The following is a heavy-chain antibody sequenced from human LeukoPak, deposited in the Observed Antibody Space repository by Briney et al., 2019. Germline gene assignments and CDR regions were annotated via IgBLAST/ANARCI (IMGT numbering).Heavy chain of an antibody. J-gene: IGHJ4*01. CDR3: ARQWLAFDY. CDR1: GFTFTSYW. CDR2: IKQDGSEK. V-gene: IGHV3-7*02. Sequence: GGSLRLSCAASGFTFTSYWMSWVRQAPGKGLEWVASIKQDGSEKNYVDSVKGRFTISRDNAKNSFYLQMISLRVEDTAVYYCARQWLAFDYWGLEPWSPSPQ. D-gene: IGHD6-19*01.